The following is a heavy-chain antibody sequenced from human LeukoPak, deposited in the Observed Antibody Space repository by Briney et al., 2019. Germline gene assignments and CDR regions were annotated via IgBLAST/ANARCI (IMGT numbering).Heavy chain of an antibody. CDR2: IYYSGSI. V-gene: IGHV4-59*08. D-gene: IGHD3-3*01. CDR1: GGSISSYY. CDR3: ARTYGAFTIFGERKYYFDY. J-gene: IGHJ4*02. Sequence: SETLSLTCTVSGGSISSYYWSWIRQPPGKGLEWIGYIYYSGSINYNPSLKSRVTISVDTSKNQFSLKLSSVTAADTAVYYCARTYGAFTIFGERKYYFDYWGQGTLVTVSS.